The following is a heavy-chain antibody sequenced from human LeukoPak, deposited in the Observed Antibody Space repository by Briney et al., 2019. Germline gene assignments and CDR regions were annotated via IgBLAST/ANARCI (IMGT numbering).Heavy chain of an antibody. J-gene: IGHJ4*02. CDR1: GFTFSSYA. V-gene: IGHV3-30-3*01. CDR3: ARLTPDYGDYSPFDY. CDR2: ISYDGSNK. D-gene: IGHD4-17*01. Sequence: PGGSLRLSCAAPGFTFSSYAMHWVRQAPGKGLEWVAVISYDGSNKYYADSVKGRFTISRDNSKNTLYLQMNSLRAEDTAVYYCARLTPDYGDYSPFDYWGQGTLVTVSS.